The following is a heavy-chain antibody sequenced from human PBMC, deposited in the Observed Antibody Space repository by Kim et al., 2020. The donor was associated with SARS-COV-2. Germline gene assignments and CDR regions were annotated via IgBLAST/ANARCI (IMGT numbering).Heavy chain of an antibody. Sequence: GESLKISCEGSGYSFTNNWISWVRQMPGKGLEWMGNINPSDSYVNYGPSFQGHVTISVDKSINTAYLQWSRLKASDSATYYCARGRGWVDYWGQGTLVTVSS. CDR3: ARGRGWVDY. CDR1: GYSFTNNW. J-gene: IGHJ4*02. CDR2: INPSDSYV. V-gene: IGHV5-10-1*01. D-gene: IGHD6-19*01.